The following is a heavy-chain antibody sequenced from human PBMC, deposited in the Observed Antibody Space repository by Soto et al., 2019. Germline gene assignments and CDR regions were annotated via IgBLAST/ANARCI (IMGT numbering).Heavy chain of an antibody. CDR3: GKGADSSGYYNFDY. V-gene: IGHV3-30*18. J-gene: IGHJ4*02. Sequence: QVQLVESGGGVVQPGRSLRLSCAASGFTFSSYGMHWVRQAPGKGLEWVAVISYDGSNKYYADSVKGRFTISRDNSKNTLYLQMNSLRAEDTAVYYCGKGADSSGYYNFDYWGQGTLVTVSS. CDR1: GFTFSSYG. CDR2: ISYDGSNK. D-gene: IGHD3-22*01.